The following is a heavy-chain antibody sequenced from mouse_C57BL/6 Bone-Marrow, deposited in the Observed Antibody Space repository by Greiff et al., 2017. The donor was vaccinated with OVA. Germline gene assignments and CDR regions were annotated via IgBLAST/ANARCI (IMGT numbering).Heavy chain of an antibody. D-gene: IGHD2-4*01. CDR3: AATYDYDLGNAMGY. CDR1: GYTFTSYW. Sequence: QVQLQQSGAELVKPGASVKLSCKASGYTFTSYWMQWVKQRPGQGLEWIGEIDPSDGYTNYNQKFKGKATLTVDTSSSTAYMQLSSLTSEDSAVYYYAATYDYDLGNAMGYWCQGTAVTVSS. V-gene: IGHV1-50*01. J-gene: IGHJ4*01. CDR2: IDPSDGYT.